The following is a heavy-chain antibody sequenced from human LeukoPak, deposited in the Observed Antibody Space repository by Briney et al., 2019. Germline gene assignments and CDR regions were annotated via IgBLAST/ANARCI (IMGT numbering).Heavy chain of an antibody. V-gene: IGHV3-21*01. D-gene: IGHD6-13*01. Sequence: PGGSLRLSCAASGFTFSSYSMNWVRQAPGKGLEWVSSISSSSSYIYYADSVKGRFTISRDNAKNSLYLQMNSLRAEDTAVYYCATGSSSWYGYEKYYFDYWGQGTLVTVSS. J-gene: IGHJ4*02. CDR3: ATGSSSWYGYEKYYFDY. CDR1: GFTFSSYS. CDR2: ISSSSSYI.